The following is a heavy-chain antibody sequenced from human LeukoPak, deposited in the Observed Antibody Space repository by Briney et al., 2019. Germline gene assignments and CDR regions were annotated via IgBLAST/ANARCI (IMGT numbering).Heavy chain of an antibody. J-gene: IGHJ4*02. D-gene: IGHD2-8*01. CDR3: ARLKTYCTNGVCRDY. CDR1: GGSFSGYY. V-gene: IGHV4-34*01. Sequence: SETLSLTCAVYGGSFSGYYWSWIRQPPGEGLEWIGEINHSGSTNYNPSLKSRVTISVDTSKNQFSLKLSSVTAADTAVYYCARLKTYCTNGVCRDYWGQGTLVTVSS. CDR2: INHSGST.